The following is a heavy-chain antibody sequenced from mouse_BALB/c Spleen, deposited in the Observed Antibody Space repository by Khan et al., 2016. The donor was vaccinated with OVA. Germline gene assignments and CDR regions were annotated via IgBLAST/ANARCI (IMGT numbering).Heavy chain of an antibody. Sequence: EVQLQESGGDLVKPGGSLKLSCAASGFTFSSYGMSWVRQTPDKRLEWVATISSGGSYTYYTDTLKGRFTISRDNAKNTLYLQKSSLKSEDTSMDYCARQPGYYEGSAMDYWGQGTSVTVSS. CDR2: ISSGGSYT. CDR1: GFTFSSYG. D-gene: IGHD2-3*01. J-gene: IGHJ4*01. V-gene: IGHV5-6*01. CDR3: ARQPGYYEGSAMDY.